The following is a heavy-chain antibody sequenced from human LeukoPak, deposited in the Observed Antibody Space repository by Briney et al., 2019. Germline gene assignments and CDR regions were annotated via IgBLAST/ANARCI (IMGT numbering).Heavy chain of an antibody. CDR2: INHKSGGA. J-gene: IGHJ4*02. CDR1: GYSFTTFA. CDR3: AREYILTRYYGDY. Sequence: ASVKVSCKASGYSFTTFAMNWVRQAPGQGLGWMGWINHKSGGANYAQKFQGRVSMTWDTSISTAYLELRRLRSDDTAVYYCAREYILTRYYGDYWGQGTLVTVSS. V-gene: IGHV1-2*02. D-gene: IGHD3-9*01.